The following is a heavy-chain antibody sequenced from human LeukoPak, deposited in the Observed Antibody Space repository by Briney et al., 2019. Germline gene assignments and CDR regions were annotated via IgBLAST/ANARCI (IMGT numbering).Heavy chain of an antibody. D-gene: IGHD2-8*01. CDR2: ISSSSSTI. V-gene: IGHV3-48*01. J-gene: IGHJ4*02. Sequence: GVSLRLSCAASGFTFSSYSMNWVRQAPGKGLEWVSYISSSSSTIYYADSVKGRFTISRDNAKNSLYLQMNSLRAEDTAVYYCAREGGGYCTNGVCYTGDYFDYWGQGTLVTVSS. CDR1: GFTFSSYS. CDR3: AREGGGYCTNGVCYTGDYFDY.